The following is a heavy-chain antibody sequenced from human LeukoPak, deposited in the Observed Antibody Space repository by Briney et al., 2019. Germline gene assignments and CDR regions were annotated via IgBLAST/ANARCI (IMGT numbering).Heavy chain of an antibody. Sequence: GGSLRLSCAASGFTFSSYTMNWVRQAPGKGLEWVSSISISSSSIYYADSVKGRFTISRDNAKNSLYLQMNSLRAEDTAVYYCARHLGGTSGYDLIYFDYWDQGTLVTVSS. CDR1: GFTFSSYT. CDR3: ARHLGGTSGYDLIYFDY. D-gene: IGHD5-12*01. V-gene: IGHV3-21*01. J-gene: IGHJ4*02. CDR2: ISISSSSI.